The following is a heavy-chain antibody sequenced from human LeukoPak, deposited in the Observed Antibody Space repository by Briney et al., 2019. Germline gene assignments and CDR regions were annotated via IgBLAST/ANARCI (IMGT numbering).Heavy chain of an antibody. V-gene: IGHV3-66*01. J-gene: IGHJ5*02. CDR1: GFTVSRNY. Sequence: GGSLRLSCAASGFTVSRNYMSWVRQAPGKGLEWVSVIYSGGRTYYADSVKGRFTISRDNSKNTLYLQMSRLRAEDTAVYYCARDSTLRYFDWLGDWFDPWGQGTLVTVSS. CDR2: IYSGGRT. D-gene: IGHD3-9*01. CDR3: ARDSTLRYFDWLGDWFDP.